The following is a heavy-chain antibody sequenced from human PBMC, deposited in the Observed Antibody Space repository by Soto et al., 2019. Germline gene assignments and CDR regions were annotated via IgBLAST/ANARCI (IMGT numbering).Heavy chain of an antibody. D-gene: IGHD4-17*01. V-gene: IGHV3-30*18. J-gene: IGHJ4*02. CDR1: GFTFSSYD. CDR2: ISYDGSHK. CDR3: AKGSTAFDY. Sequence: QVQLVESGGGVVQPGMSPRLSCAASGFTFSSYDMHWVRQAPGKGLEWVALISYDGSHKYYADSVKGRFTISRDNSKNTLYLQMNSLRAEDTAVYYCAKGSTAFDYWGQGTLVTVSS.